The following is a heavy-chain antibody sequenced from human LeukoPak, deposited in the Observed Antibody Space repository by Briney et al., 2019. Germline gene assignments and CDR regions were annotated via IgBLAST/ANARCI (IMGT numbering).Heavy chain of an antibody. J-gene: IGHJ4*02. CDR2: IISISDFI. V-gene: IGHV3-21*01. Sequence: GGSLRLSCAASGFNFRDYEMNWVRQAPGGGLEWVASIISISDFIYYADSIKGRFTISRDNANKSLYLQMNSLRAEDTAVYYCAKDWGVALDYWGQGTLVTVSS. CDR3: AKDWGVALDY. CDR1: GFNFRDYE. D-gene: IGHD3-16*01.